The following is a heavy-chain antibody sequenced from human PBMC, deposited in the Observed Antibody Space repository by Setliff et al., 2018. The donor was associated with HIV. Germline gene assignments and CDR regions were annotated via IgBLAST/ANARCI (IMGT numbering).Heavy chain of an antibody. J-gene: IGHJ3*02. V-gene: IGHV4-34*01. Sequence: SETLSLTCAVYGGSFSGYFWTWIRQPPQKRLEWIGEINHGGDTNYNPSLKSRVTISVDTSKNQFSLKLSSVTAADTAVYYCARVGDFYDGSGHYSVLDAFDMWGQGTRVTVSS. CDR3: ARVGDFYDGSGHYSVLDAFDM. D-gene: IGHD3-22*01. CDR1: GGSFSGYF. CDR2: INHGGDT.